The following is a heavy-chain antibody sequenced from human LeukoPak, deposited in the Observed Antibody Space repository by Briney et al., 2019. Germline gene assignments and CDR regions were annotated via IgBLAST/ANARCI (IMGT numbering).Heavy chain of an antibody. CDR3: ARELELKSFDY. V-gene: IGHV4-38-2*02. J-gene: IGHJ4*02. CDR2: VYYSGST. Sequence: KSSETLSLTCGVHGEFFSGYYWSWIRQPPGKGLEWIGSVYYSGSTYYNPSLKSRVTMSVDTSKNQFSLKLSSVTAADTAVYYCARELELKSFDYWGQGTLVTVSS. D-gene: IGHD1-7*01. CDR1: GEFFSGYY.